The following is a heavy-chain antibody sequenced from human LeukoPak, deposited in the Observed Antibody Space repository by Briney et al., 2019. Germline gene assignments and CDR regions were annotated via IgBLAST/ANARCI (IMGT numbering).Heavy chain of an antibody. Sequence: GGSLRLSCAASGFTFSSYAMSWVRQAPGKGLEWVSAISGSGGSTYYADSVKGRFTISRDNSKNTLYLQMNSLRAEGTAVYYCAKDVVPHYYDSSGSDYWGQGTLVTVSS. V-gene: IGHV3-23*01. D-gene: IGHD3-22*01. J-gene: IGHJ4*02. CDR3: AKDVVPHYYDSSGSDY. CDR2: ISGSGGST. CDR1: GFTFSSYA.